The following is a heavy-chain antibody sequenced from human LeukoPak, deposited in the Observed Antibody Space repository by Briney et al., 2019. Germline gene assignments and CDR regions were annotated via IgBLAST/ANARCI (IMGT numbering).Heavy chain of an antibody. CDR2: IKKDGSEE. CDR1: GFTFSSYW. J-gene: IGHJ6*03. CDR3: ARDLRSGYDFWYYYYYYMDV. Sequence: PGGSLRLSCSASGFTFSSYWMNWVRQAPGKGLEWVANIKKDGSEEFYVDSVKGRFTISRDNAKNSLYLQVNSLRAEDTAVYYCARDLRSGYDFWYYYYYYMDVWGKGTTVTVSS. D-gene: IGHD5-12*01. V-gene: IGHV3-7*01.